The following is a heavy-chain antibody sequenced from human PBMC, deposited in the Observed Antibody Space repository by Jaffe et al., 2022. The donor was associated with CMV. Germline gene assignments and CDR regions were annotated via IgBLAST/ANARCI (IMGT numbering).Heavy chain of an antibody. Sequence: EVQLVESGGGLVQPGGSLRLSCAASGFTFSSYSMNWVRQAPGKGLEWVSYISSSSSTIYYADSVKGRFTISRDNAKNSLYLQMNSLRDEDTAVYYCATLSVIAANYGMDVWGQGTTVTVSS. D-gene: IGHD6-13*01. J-gene: IGHJ6*02. CDR3: ATLSVIAANYGMDV. CDR1: GFTFSSYS. CDR2: ISSSSSTI. V-gene: IGHV3-48*02.